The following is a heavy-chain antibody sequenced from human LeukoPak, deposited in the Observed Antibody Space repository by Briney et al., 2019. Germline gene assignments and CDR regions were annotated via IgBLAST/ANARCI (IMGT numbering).Heavy chain of an antibody. J-gene: IGHJ4*02. V-gene: IGHV1-2*02. CDR2: INPNSGGT. Sequence: GASVKVSCKASGYTFTGYYMHWVRQAPGQGLEWMGWINPNSGGTNYAQKFQGRVTMPRDTSISTAYMELSRLRSDDTAVYYCARDALDLWSGYPTHGDYFDYWGQGTLVTVSS. CDR1: GYTFTGYY. CDR3: ARDALDLWSGYPTHGDYFDY. D-gene: IGHD3-3*01.